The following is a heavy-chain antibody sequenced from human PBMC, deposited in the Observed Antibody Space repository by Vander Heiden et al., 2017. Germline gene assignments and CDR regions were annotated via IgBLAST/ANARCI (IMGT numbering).Heavy chain of an antibody. CDR3: ARRQAVDGLHQAFDF. J-gene: IGHJ3*01. D-gene: IGHD6-19*01. CDR2: IYVSGST. CDR1: ADSIGRYY. V-gene: IGHV4-59*08. Sequence: QVQLQESGPGLAKPSETLSLTCIVSADSIGRYYWSWIRQPPGKGLEWIGYIYVSGSTGYNPSLKSRVTISVDTSKNQFSLSLNSVTAADTAVYYCARRQAVDGLHQAFDFWGQGTMVTVSS.